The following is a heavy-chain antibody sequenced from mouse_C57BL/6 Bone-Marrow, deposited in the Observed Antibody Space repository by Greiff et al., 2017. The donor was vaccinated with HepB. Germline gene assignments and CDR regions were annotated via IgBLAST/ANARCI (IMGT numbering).Heavy chain of an antibody. Sequence: QVQLQQPGAELVKPGASVKMSCKASGYTFTSYWITWVKQRPGQGLEWIGDIYPGSGSTNYNEKFKSKATLTVDTSSSTAYMQLSSLTSEDSAVYYCARGDYDYLYAMDYWGQGTSVTVSS. V-gene: IGHV1-55*01. J-gene: IGHJ4*01. CDR2: IYPGSGST. D-gene: IGHD2-4*01. CDR3: ARGDYDYLYAMDY. CDR1: GYTFTSYW.